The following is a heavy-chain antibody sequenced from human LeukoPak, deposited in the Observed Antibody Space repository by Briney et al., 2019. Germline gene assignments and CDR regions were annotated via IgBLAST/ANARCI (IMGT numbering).Heavy chain of an antibody. CDR1: GFIFCSDS. D-gene: IGHD4-17*01. J-gene: IGHJ4*02. V-gene: IGHV3-21*01. CDR2: ISSTGAYI. Sequence: PGGSLRPSCAPSGFIFCSDSTSWVRQAPGKGLEWVSSISSTGAYIYYAASLKGRFTISRDNAKNSLYLQMNSLRAEDTAVYYCAREDVTVTTYYFDYWGQRTLVTVSS. CDR3: AREDVTVTTYYFDY.